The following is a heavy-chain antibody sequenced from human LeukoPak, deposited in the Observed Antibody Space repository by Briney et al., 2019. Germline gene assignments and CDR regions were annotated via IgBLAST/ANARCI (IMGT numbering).Heavy chain of an antibody. CDR1: GASNSNYF. V-gene: IGHV4-59*01. CDR2: VSDSGTT. Sequence: SETLSLTCAVPGASNSNYFWNWIRQPPGKGLEWIGYVSDSGTTNCNPALKSRVTISEDTSKTQVSLKLSSVTTADTAVYFCVRWDAAMQAFDYWGQGALVTVSS. J-gene: IGHJ4*02. CDR3: VRWDAAMQAFDY. D-gene: IGHD5-18*01.